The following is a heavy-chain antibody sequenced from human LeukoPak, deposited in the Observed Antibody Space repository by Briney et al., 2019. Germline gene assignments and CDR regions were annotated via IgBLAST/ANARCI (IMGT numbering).Heavy chain of an antibody. V-gene: IGHV1-8*01. Sequence: GASVKVSCKASGYTFTSYDINWVRQATGQGLEWMGWMNPNSGNTGYAQKFQGRVTMTRDTSTSTVYMELSSLRSEDTAVYYCARESAIFAHYGMDVWGQGTTVTVSS. CDR3: ARESAIFAHYGMDV. CDR1: GYTFTSYD. CDR2: MNPNSGNT. D-gene: IGHD3-3*01. J-gene: IGHJ6*02.